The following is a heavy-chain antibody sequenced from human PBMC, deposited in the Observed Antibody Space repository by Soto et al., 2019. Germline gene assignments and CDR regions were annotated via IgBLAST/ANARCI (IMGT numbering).Heavy chain of an antibody. Sequence: QVQLVESGGGVVQPGRSLRLSCAASGFTFSSYGMHWVRQAPGKGLEWVAVIWYDGSNKYYADSVKGRFTISRDNSKKTLYLQMSSLRAEDTAVYYCARDHCYYDSSGCDAFDSWGQGTMVTVSS. J-gene: IGHJ3*02. V-gene: IGHV3-33*01. CDR2: IWYDGSNK. CDR3: ARDHCYYDSSGCDAFDS. D-gene: IGHD3-22*01. CDR1: GFTFSSYG.